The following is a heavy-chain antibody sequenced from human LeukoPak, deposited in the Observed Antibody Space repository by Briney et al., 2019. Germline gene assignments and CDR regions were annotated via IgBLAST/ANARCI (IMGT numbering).Heavy chain of an antibody. Sequence: SETLSLTCAVYGGSFSGYYWGWIRQPPGKGLEWIGSIYHTGSTYYNPSLKSRVTISVDTSKNQFSLKLSSVTAADTAVYYCARSIVGATTRLVAFDIWGQGTMVTVSS. CDR2: IYHTGST. D-gene: IGHD1-26*01. CDR1: GGSFSGYY. J-gene: IGHJ3*02. V-gene: IGHV4-34*01. CDR3: ARSIVGATTRLVAFDI.